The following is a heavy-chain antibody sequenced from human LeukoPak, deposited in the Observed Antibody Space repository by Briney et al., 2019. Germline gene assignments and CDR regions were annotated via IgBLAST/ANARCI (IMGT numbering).Heavy chain of an antibody. CDR1: GFTFSDYH. Sequence: GGSLRVSCAASGFTFSDYHMSWIRQAPGKGLEWVSYISSSSSYTNYADSVKGRFTISRDNAKNSLYLQMNSLRAEDTAVYYCASDLTGSDYWGQGTLVTGSS. V-gene: IGHV3-11*06. D-gene: IGHD1-14*01. CDR2: ISSSSSYT. CDR3: ASDLTGSDY. J-gene: IGHJ4*02.